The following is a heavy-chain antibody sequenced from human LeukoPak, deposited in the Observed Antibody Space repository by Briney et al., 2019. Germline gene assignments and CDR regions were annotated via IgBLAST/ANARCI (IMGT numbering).Heavy chain of an antibody. D-gene: IGHD6-19*01. Sequence: PGGSLRLSCAASGFTFSTYSMNWVRQAPGKGLEWVSSISSSSSYIYYADSVKGRFTISRDTAKNSLYLQMNSLRAEDTAVYYCARGRFPIAVAAIRAFFDYWGQGTLVTVSS. CDR3: ARGRFPIAVAAIRAFFDY. CDR2: ISSSSSYI. V-gene: IGHV3-21*01. J-gene: IGHJ4*02. CDR1: GFTFSTYS.